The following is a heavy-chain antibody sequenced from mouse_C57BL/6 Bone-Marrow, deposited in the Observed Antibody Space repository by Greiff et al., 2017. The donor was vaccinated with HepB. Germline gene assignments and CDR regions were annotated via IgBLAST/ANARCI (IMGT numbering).Heavy chain of an antibody. Sequence: EVKLVESGGDLVKPGGSLKLSCAASGFTFSSYGMSWVRQTPDKRLECVATISSGGSYTYYPDSVKGRFTISRDNAKNTLYLQMSSLKSEDTAMYYCARLLYAMDYWGQGTSVTVSS. CDR3: ARLLYAMDY. CDR2: ISSGGSYT. CDR1: GFTFSSYG. V-gene: IGHV5-6*01. J-gene: IGHJ4*01.